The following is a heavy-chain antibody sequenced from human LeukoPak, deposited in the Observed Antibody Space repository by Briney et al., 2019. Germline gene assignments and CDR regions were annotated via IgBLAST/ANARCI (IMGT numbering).Heavy chain of an antibody. V-gene: IGHV4-61*02. CDR3: ARVSGRDYYFDY. D-gene: IGHD4/OR15-4a*01. J-gene: IGHJ4*02. CDR1: GGSISSSSYY. Sequence: SETLSLTCTVSGGSISSSSYYWSWIRQPAGKGLEWIGRIYTSGTTNYNPSLKSRVTISFDTSKNQFSLRLNSVTAADTAVYYCARVSGRDYYFDYWGQGTLVTVSS. CDR2: IYTSGTT.